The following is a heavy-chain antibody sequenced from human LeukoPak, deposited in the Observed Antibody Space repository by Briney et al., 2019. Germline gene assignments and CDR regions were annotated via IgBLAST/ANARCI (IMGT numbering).Heavy chain of an antibody. J-gene: IGHJ6*03. CDR3: ARGVKGEARRYYDIVTGRNRHYYYYMDV. D-gene: IGHD3-9*01. CDR1: GYTFTGYY. Sequence: GASVKVSCKASGYTFTGYYMHWVRQAPGQGLEWMGWINPNSGGTNYAQKFQGRVTMTRNTSISTAYMELRSLRSEDTAVYYCARGVKGEARRYYDIVTGRNRHYYYYMDVWGKGTTVTISS. V-gene: IGHV1-2*02. CDR2: INPNSGGT.